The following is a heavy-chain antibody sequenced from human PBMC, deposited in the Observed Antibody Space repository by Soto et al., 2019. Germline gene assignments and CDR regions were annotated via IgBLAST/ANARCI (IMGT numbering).Heavy chain of an antibody. CDR3: AEVVRGRNYILGMDV. CDR1: GFTFSSYG. Sequence: QVQLVESGGGVVQPGRSLRLSCAASGFTFSSYGMHWVRQAPGKGLEWVAVISYDGSNKYYADSVKGRFTISRDNSKYTMCLEMHSLRAKETAVYYCAEVVRGRNYILGMDVWGHGTTVTVSS. V-gene: IGHV3-30*18. D-gene: IGHD1-7*01. CDR2: ISYDGSNK. J-gene: IGHJ6*02.